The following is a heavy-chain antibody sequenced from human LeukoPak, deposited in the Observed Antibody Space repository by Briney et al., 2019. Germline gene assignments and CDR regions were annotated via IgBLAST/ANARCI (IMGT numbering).Heavy chain of an antibody. J-gene: IGHJ4*02. D-gene: IGHD3-22*01. CDR1: GGSITSYY. CDR2: IYYIGST. CDR3: ARLGGYSYYYDSSGYRLGELDY. Sequence: SETLSLTCTVSGGSITSYYWSWIRQPPGKGLEWLGYIYYIGSTNYNPSLKSRVTISVDTSKNQFSLKLSSVTAADTAAYYCARLGGYSYYYDSSGYRLGELDYWGQGTLVSVSS. V-gene: IGHV4-59*01.